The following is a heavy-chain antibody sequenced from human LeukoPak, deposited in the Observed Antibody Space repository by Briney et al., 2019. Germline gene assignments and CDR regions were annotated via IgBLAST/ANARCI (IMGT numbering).Heavy chain of an antibody. CDR2: LKSKDDGGTK. D-gene: IGHD2-15*01. Sequence: PGGTLRLSCTTSGFTFTNAWMHWVRQAPGKGLEWVARLKSKDDGGTKDYAAPVNGRFTISRDDSKNTLYLQMNSLKTEDTAVYYCATYSLSWYWGQGTRVTVSS. CDR3: ATYSLSWY. CDR1: GFTFTNAW. J-gene: IGHJ4*02. V-gene: IGHV3-15*01.